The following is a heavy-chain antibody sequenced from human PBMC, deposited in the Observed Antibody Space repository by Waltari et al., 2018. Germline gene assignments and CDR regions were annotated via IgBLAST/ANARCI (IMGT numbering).Heavy chain of an antibody. CDR3: ARVSRRTYRSPVPGRHYYYGMDV. V-gene: IGHV3-74*03. CDR1: GFTFSRYW. Sequence: EEQLVESGGGLVQPGESLRLSCAASGFTFSRYWMNWVHQAPGKGPLWVSRISTDASDTTYADSVKGRFTISRDNARNTLYLQMNRLRAEDTAVYFCARVSRRTYRSPVPGRHYYYGMDVWGQGTTVTVSS. D-gene: IGHD1-1*01. J-gene: IGHJ6*02. CDR2: ISTDASDT.